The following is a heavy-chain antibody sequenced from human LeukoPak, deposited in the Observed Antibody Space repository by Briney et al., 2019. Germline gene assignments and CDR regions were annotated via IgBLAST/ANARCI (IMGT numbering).Heavy chain of an antibody. CDR3: ARDSGSYRGLDY. V-gene: IGHV4-30-4*01. J-gene: IGHJ4*02. CDR2: IYYSGST. D-gene: IGHD1-26*01. CDR1: GGSISSDDYY. Sequence: SETLSLTCTVSGGSISSDDYYWSWIRQPPGKGLEWIGYIYYSGSTYYNPSLRSRVTISVDTSKNQFTLKLSSVTAADTAVYYCARDSGSYRGLDYWGQGTLVTVSS.